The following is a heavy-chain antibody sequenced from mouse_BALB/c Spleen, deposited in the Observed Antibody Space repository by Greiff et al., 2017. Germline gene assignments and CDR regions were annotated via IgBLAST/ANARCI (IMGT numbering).Heavy chain of an antibody. CDR2: IDPSDSET. J-gene: IGHJ3*01. CDR3: ARGDYGTD. D-gene: IGHD1-1*01. CDR1: GYSFTSYW. V-gene: IGHV1S126*01. Sequence: VQVVESGPQLVRPGASVKISCKASGYSFTSYWMHWVKQRPGQGLEWIGMIDPSDSETRLNQKFKDKATLTVDKSSSTAYMQLSSPTSEDSAVYYCARGDYGTDWGQGTLVTVSA.